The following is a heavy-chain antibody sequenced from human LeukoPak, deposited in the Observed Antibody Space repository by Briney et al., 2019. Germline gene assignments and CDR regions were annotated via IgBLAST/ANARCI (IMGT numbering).Heavy chain of an antibody. CDR1: GDSVSSNY. CDR2: VYYTGRT. CDR3: VRWYYDSSSSRKFDY. Sequence: PSETLSLTCTVSGDSVSSNYWNWIRQPPGKGLEWIGYVYYTGRTNYNPSLASRVTISIDTSKNQFSLRLTSVTAADTAAYYCVRWYYDSSSSRKFDYWGQGSLVTVSS. J-gene: IGHJ4*02. D-gene: IGHD3-22*01. V-gene: IGHV4-59*02.